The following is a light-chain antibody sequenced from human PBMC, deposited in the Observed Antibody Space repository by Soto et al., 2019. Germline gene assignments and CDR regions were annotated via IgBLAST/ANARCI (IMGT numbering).Light chain of an antibody. CDR1: QDISNY. J-gene: IGKJ5*01. CDR2: DAS. V-gene: IGKV1-33*01. Sequence: DIPMTQSPSSLSASVGDRVTITCQASQDISNYLNWYQQKPGKAPKLQIYDASNLETGVPSRFSGSGSGTDFTFTISSLQPEDIATYYCQHRGTFGQGTRLEIK. CDR3: QHRGT.